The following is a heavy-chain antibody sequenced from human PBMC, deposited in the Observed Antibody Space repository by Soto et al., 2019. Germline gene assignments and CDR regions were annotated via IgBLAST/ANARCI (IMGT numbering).Heavy chain of an antibody. CDR1: GGSISSGGYY. V-gene: IGHV4-31*03. Sequence: QVQLQESGPGLVKPSQTLSLTCTVSGGSISSGGYYWSWIRQHPGKGLEWIGYIYYSGSTYYNPSLKSRVTISVDTSQNQFSLQLSSVTAADTAVYYCARRSIAAAGWWFDPWGQGTLVTVSS. CDR3: ARRSIAAAGWWFDP. D-gene: IGHD6-13*01. CDR2: IYYSGST. J-gene: IGHJ5*02.